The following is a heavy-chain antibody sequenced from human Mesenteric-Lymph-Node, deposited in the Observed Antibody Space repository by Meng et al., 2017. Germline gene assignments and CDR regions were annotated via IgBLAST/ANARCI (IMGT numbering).Heavy chain of an antibody. CDR1: GFTFSTYS. CDR2: ISVSSSSI. V-gene: IGHV3-21*01. CDR3: ARDLAWVLFDY. J-gene: IGHJ4*02. Sequence: GESLKISCTASGFTFSTYSMNWVRQAPGKGLEWVSSISVSSSSIYYADSVKGRFTISRDNAKNSLYLQMNSLRADDTAVYYCARDLAWVLFDYWGQGALVTVSS. D-gene: IGHD3-3*01.